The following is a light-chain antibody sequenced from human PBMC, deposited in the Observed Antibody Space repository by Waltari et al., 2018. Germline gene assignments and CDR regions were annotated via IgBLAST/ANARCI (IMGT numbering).Light chain of an antibody. J-gene: IGKJ4*01. CDR2: GAS. CDR3: LQFFDYPVT. CDR1: QGITKH. Sequence: TCRASQGITKHLAWFQQKPGKAPKRLIYGASSLQSGVPSRFSGSGSGTEFTLTISSRQPEDFATYYCLQFFDYPVTFGGGTKVEI. V-gene: IGKV1-17*03.